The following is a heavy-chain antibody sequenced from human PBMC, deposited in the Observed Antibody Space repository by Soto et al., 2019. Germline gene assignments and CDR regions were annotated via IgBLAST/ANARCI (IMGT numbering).Heavy chain of an antibody. J-gene: IGHJ4*02. CDR1: GFTFNSYG. D-gene: IGHD1-26*01. Sequence: ASLKVSCKSSGFTFNSYGISWVRQAPGQGLEWMGWISAYNGNTNYAQKLQGRVTMTTDTSTSTAYMELRSLRSDDTAVYYCARQGLGATTGLDDYWGQGTLVTVSS. CDR2: ISAYNGNT. CDR3: ARQGLGATTGLDDY. V-gene: IGHV1-18*01.